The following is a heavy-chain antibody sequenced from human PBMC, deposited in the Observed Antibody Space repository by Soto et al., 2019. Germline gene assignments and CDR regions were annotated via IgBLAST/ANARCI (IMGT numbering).Heavy chain of an antibody. Sequence: QVQLVESGGGVVQPGRSLRLSCAASGFTFSSFATHWVRQAPGKGLEWVATVSYEGSIKYYADSVKGRFTISRDNSKNSLYLQMNSLRVDDTAVYYCERDHQGEQLLLYSPHYGMDVWGQGTTVAVS. D-gene: IGHD2-15*01. CDR1: GFTFSSFA. V-gene: IGHV3-30-3*01. J-gene: IGHJ6*02. CDR3: ERDHQGEQLLLYSPHYGMDV. CDR2: VSYEGSIK.